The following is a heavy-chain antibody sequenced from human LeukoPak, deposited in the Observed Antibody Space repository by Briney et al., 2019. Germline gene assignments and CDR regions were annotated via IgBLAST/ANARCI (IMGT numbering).Heavy chain of an antibody. D-gene: IGHD2-15*01. CDR2: ISYDGSNK. Sequence: GGSLRLSCAASGFTFSSYGMHWVRQAPGKGLGWVAVISYDGSNKYYADSVKGRFTISRDNSKNTLYLQMNSLRAEDTAVFYCAKDRTPYYYGMDVWGQGTTVTVSS. CDR1: GFTFSSYG. CDR3: AKDRTPYYYGMDV. J-gene: IGHJ6*02. V-gene: IGHV3-30*18.